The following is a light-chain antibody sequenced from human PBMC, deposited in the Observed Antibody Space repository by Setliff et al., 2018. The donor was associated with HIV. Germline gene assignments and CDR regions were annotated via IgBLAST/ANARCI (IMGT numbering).Light chain of an antibody. CDR3: QSFDNYFSDSRL. J-gene: IGLJ3*02. CDR1: SSSIGAGFD. CDR2: GDN. Sequence: QSVLAQPPSVSGAPGQTVTISCTGTSSSIGAGFDVNWYQQFPGTAPKLLICGDNNRPSGVPDRFSGAKSGTSASLAITGLQTEDEADYYCQSFDNYFSDSRLFGGGTKVTVL. V-gene: IGLV1-40*01.